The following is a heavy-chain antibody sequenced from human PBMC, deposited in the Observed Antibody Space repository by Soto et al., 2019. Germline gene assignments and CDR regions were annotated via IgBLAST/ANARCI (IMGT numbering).Heavy chain of an antibody. Sequence: QVQLVQSGAEVKKPGASVKVSCRASGYTFTAYYMHWVRQAPGQGLEWMGWVNPNSGATDYAPKFRGWVPMTRDSSISTAYMELSSLKSDDTAMYFCARDQGSPYYFNYWGQGTLGSGTS. J-gene: IGHJ4*02. CDR3: ARDQGSPYYFNY. CDR1: GYTFTAYY. V-gene: IGHV1-2*04. CDR2: VNPNSGAT.